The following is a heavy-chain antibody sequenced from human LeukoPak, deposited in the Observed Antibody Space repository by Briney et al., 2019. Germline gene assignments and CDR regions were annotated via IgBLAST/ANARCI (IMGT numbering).Heavy chain of an antibody. CDR2: INVAGRST. CDR3: ARDLFFSDAGYSSGWRAEYFHH. CDR1: GFTFSSSW. Sequence: GGSLRLSCAAPGFTFSSSWIHWVRRSPGKGLVWVSRINVAGRSTIYADSVKGRFTVSRDNAKNTLNLKMNSLRDEDTAVYYCARDLFFSDAGYSSGWRAEYFHHWGQGTLVTVSS. V-gene: IGHV3-74*01. J-gene: IGHJ1*01. D-gene: IGHD6-19*01.